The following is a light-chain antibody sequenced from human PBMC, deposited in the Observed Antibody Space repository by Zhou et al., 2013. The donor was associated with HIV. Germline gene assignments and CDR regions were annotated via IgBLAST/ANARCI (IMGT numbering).Light chain of an antibody. CDR2: DAS. Sequence: EILMTQSPDILSVSPGERATLSCRPSQSVGDKLAWYQQKPGQGPRLIIYDASIRATGTPGRFSGRGSGTEFTLTIDGLQSEDFAVYWCQQYYKWPLYTFGQGTKLDIK. V-gene: IGKV3-15*01. CDR3: QQYYKWPLYT. J-gene: IGKJ2*01. CDR1: QSVGDK.